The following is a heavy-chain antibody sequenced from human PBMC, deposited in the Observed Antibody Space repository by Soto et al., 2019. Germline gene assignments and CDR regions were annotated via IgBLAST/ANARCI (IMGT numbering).Heavy chain of an antibody. J-gene: IGHJ6*02. CDR3: ARWVVPAALYYYYGMDV. D-gene: IGHD2-2*01. Sequence: QVQLQESGPGLVKPSQTLSLTCTVSGGSISSGGYYWSWIRQHPGKGLEWIGYIYYSGSTYYNPSLKGRVTISVDTSKNQFSLKLSAVTAADTAVYYCARWVVPAALYYYYGMDVWGQGTTVTVSS. CDR1: GGSISSGGYY. CDR2: IYYSGST. V-gene: IGHV4-31*03.